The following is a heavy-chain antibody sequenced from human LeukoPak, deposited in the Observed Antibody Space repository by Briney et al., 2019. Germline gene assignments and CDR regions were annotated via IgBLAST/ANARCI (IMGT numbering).Heavy chain of an antibody. CDR1: GFTFSSYA. V-gene: IGHV3-30*04. CDR3: ARKGVVSRIHDY. J-gene: IGHJ4*02. CDR2: ISYDGSDK. Sequence: GRSLRLSCAASGFTFSSYAMHWVRQAPGKGLEWVAVISYDGSDKYYADSVKGRFTISRDNSKNTLYLQMNSLRAEDTAVYYCARKGVVSRIHDYWGQGTLVTVSS. D-gene: IGHD3-3*01.